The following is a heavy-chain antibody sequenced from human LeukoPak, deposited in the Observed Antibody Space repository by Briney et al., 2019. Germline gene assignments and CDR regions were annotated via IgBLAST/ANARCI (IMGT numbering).Heavy chain of an antibody. V-gene: IGHV4-4*07. CDR1: GGSISSYY. Sequence: SETLSLTCTVSGGSISSYYWSWIRQPAGKGLEWIGRIYSSGSITYNPSLKSRVTISVDKSKNQFSLKLSSVTAADTAVYYCARDGYCSGGSCYTYTPYYYYYMDVWSKGTTVTVSS. D-gene: IGHD2-15*01. CDR3: ARDGYCSGGSCYTYTPYYYYYMDV. J-gene: IGHJ6*03. CDR2: IYSSGSI.